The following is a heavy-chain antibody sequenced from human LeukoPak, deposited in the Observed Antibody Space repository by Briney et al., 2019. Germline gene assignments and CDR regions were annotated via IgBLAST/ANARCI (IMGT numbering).Heavy chain of an antibody. D-gene: IGHD5-12*01. V-gene: IGHV1-18*01. CDR2: ISTYNGNT. Sequence: EASVKVSCKAYGYTFTSYDINWVRQAPGQGLEWMGWISTYNGNTNYAQKFQGRVTMTTDTFTSTVYMELRSLRSDDTAVYYCARVVGYDYFDYWGQGTLVTVSS. CDR1: GYTFTSYD. J-gene: IGHJ4*02. CDR3: ARVVGYDYFDY.